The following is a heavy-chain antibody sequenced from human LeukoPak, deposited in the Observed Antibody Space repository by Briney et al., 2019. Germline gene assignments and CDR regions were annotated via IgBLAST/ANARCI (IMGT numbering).Heavy chain of an antibody. CDR1: GGSISSGGYY. Sequence: SETLSLTCTVSGGSISSGGYYWSWIRQPPGKGLEWIGYIYHSGSTYYNPSLKSRVTISVDRSKNQFSLKLSSVTAADTAVYYCARDPIPYCSSTSCSDYWGQGTLVTVSS. D-gene: IGHD2-2*01. J-gene: IGHJ4*02. CDR3: ARDPIPYCSSTSCSDY. CDR2: IYHSGST. V-gene: IGHV4-30-2*01.